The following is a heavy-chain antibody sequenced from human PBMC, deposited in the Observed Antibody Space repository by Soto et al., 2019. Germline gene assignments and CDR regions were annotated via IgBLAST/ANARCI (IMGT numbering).Heavy chain of an antibody. D-gene: IGHD1-26*01. J-gene: IGHJ4*02. V-gene: IGHV4-39*01. CDR3: ARTSGSYLDFDY. CDR1: GGSISSDDYY. Sequence: SETLSLTCTVSGGSISSDDYYWSWIRQPPGKGLEWIGSIYYSGSTYYNPSLKSRVTISVDTSKNQFSLRLSSVTAADTAVYYCARTSGSYLDFDYWGQGTLVTVSS. CDR2: IYYSGST.